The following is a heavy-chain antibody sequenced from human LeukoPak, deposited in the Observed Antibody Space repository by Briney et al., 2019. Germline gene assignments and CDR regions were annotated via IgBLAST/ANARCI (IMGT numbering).Heavy chain of an antibody. CDR3: AKGTFHDFWSGPSFDY. D-gene: IGHD3-3*01. CDR1: GFTVSSNY. Sequence: GGSLRLSCAASGFTVSSNYMSWVRQAPGKGLEWVSAISGFGDSTYYTDSVKGRFTISRDNSKNTLFLQMNSLRAEDTAVYYCAKGTFHDFWSGPSFDYWGQGTLVTVSS. V-gene: IGHV3-23*01. CDR2: ISGFGDST. J-gene: IGHJ4*02.